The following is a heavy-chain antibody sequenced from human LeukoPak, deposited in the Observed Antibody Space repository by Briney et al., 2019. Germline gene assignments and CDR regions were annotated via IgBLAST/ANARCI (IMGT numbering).Heavy chain of an antibody. Sequence: QPGGSLRLSCAASGFTFSSFWMRWVRQPPGKGLVWVSRIISDGSSTTYADSVKGRFSISRDSAKNTLYLQMNSLRAEDTAVYYCARSGKTGAFDIWGQGTMVTVSS. V-gene: IGHV3-74*01. CDR3: ARSGKTGAFDI. J-gene: IGHJ3*02. D-gene: IGHD3-10*01. CDR2: IISDGSST. CDR1: GFTFSSFW.